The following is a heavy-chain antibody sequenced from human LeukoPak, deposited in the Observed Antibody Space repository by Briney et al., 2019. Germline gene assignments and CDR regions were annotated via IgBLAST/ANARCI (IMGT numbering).Heavy chain of an antibody. CDR3: ARGRGDILTGYYFDY. Sequence: RPGGSLRLSCAASGFTFVDYGMSWVRQAPGEGLEWVSVINWNGGSTGYADSVKGRFTIYRENAKNSLYLQMNSLRAEDTALYHCARGRGDILTGYYFDYWGQGTLVAVSS. CDR2: INWNGGST. CDR1: GFTFVDYG. D-gene: IGHD3-9*01. J-gene: IGHJ4*02. V-gene: IGHV3-20*01.